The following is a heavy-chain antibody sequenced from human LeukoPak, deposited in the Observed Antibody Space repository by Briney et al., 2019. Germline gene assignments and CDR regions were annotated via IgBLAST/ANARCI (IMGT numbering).Heavy chain of an antibody. D-gene: IGHD1-26*01. V-gene: IGHV3-15*01. J-gene: IGHJ4*02. CDR3: TWVGPRYYFDY. CDR1: GFTFNHVW. CDR2: IKSKTNGGTT. Sequence: RPGGCLRLSCAAPGFTFNHVWMSWVRQAPGKGLEWVGRIKSKTNGGTTDYAAPVKGRFTISRDDSKNTLYLQINSLKTEDTAVYYCTWVGPRYYFDYWGQGTLVTVSS.